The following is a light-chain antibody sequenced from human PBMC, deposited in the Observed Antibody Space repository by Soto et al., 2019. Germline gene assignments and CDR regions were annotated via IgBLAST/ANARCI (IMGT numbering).Light chain of an antibody. CDR3: SSYAGSYTLV. CDR2: DVS. CDR1: SSDVGGYNY. V-gene: IGLV2-11*01. Sequence: QSALTQPRSVSGSPGQSVTISCTGTSSDVGGYNYVSWYQQHPGKAPKLMIYDVSKRPSGVPDRFSGSKSGNTASLTISGLRAEDGVVYYSSSYAGSYTLVLGGGTK. J-gene: IGLJ2*01.